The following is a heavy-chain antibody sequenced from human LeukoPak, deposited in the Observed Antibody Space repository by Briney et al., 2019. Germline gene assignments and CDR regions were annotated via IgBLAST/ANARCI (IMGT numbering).Heavy chain of an antibody. J-gene: IGHJ6*02. CDR3: ASSGYSYGYYYYGMDV. CDR1: GFTFSSYA. V-gene: IGHV3-30*04. D-gene: IGHD5-18*01. CDR2: ISYDGSNK. Sequence: GRSLRLSCAASGFTFSSYAMHWVRQAPGKGLEWVAVISYDGSNKYYADSVKGRFTISRDNSKNTLYLQMNSLRAEDTAVYYCASSGYSYGYYYYGMDVWGQGTTVTVSS.